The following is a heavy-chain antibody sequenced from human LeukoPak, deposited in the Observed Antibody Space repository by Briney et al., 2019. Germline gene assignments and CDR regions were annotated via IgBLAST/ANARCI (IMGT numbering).Heavy chain of an antibody. CDR2: IKQDGSEK. Sequence: GGSLRLSCAASGFTFSSYWMSWVRQAPGKGLEWVANIKQDGSEKYYVDSVKGRFTISRDNAKNSLYLQMNSLRAEDTALYYCAKDIGFGEFDAFDIWGQGTMVTVSS. D-gene: IGHD3-10*01. J-gene: IGHJ3*02. CDR1: GFTFSSYW. CDR3: AKDIGFGEFDAFDI. V-gene: IGHV3-7*03.